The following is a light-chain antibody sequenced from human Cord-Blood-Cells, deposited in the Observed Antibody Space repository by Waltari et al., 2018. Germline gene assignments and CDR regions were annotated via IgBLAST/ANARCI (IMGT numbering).Light chain of an antibody. V-gene: IGLV4-69*01. CDR3: QTWGTGIRV. CDR2: LNSDGSH. Sequence: QLVLTQSPSASASLGASVKLTCTLSSGHSSYAIAWHPQQPEKGPRYLMKLNSDGSHSKGDGLPDRFSGSSSGAERYLTISSLQSEDEADYYCQTWGTGIRVFGGGTKLTVL. J-gene: IGLJ3*02. CDR1: SGHSSYA.